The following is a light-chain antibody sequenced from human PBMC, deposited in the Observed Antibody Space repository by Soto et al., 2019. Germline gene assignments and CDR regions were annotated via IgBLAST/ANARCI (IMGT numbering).Light chain of an antibody. Sequence: QSALTQPPSASGSPGQSVTISCTGTSSDVGGYNFVSWYQQHPGKVPKPVIYEVTKRPSGVPDRFSGSKSGNTASLTVSGLLPDDEADYYCSSFGGGNKVLFGGGTKLPS. J-gene: IGLJ3*02. CDR3: SSFGGGNKVL. CDR1: SSDVGGYNF. CDR2: EVT. V-gene: IGLV2-8*01.